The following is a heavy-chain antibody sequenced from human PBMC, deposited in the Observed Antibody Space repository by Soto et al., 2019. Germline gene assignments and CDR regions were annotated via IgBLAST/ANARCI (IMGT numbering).Heavy chain of an antibody. CDR1: GFTFSSYW. CDR2: ISGSGSSI. D-gene: IGHD5-18*01. J-gene: IGHJ4*02. Sequence: GGSLRLSCAASGFTFSSYWMHWVRQAPGKGLVWVAFISGSGSSIYYADSVKGRFTISRDNAKNSLYLQMNSLRDEDTAVYYCARVRGHSYGYADYWGQGTLVTVSS. CDR3: ARVRGHSYGYADY. V-gene: IGHV3-48*02.